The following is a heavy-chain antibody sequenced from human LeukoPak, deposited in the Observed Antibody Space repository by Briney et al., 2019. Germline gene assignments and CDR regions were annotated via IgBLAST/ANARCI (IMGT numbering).Heavy chain of an antibody. D-gene: IGHD3/OR15-3a*01. CDR1: GFTLSNYG. CDR3: AGDWQLPEAR. V-gene: IGHV3-23*01. Sequence: GGSLRLSCAVSGFTLSNYGMTWVRQAPGKGLEGVSTIGWDGRTHYSDSVKGRFTISRDNSKNTVYLQMNSPRVEDTAVYYCAGDWQLPEARWGQGTLVTVSS. J-gene: IGHJ4*02. CDR2: IGWDGRT.